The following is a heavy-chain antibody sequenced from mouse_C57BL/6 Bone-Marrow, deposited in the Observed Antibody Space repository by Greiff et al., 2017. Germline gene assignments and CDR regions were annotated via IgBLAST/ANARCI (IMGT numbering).Heavy chain of an antibody. J-gene: IGHJ2*01. CDR3: ARSRTVVARDYFDY. CDR1: GYAFSSSW. V-gene: IGHV1-82*01. D-gene: IGHD1-1*01. Sequence: QVQLQQSGPELVKPGASVKISCKASGYAFSSSWMNWVKQRPGKGLEWIGRIYPGDGDTNYNGKFKGKATLTADKSSSTAYMQRSSLTSEDAAVYFCARSRTVVARDYFDYWGQGTTLTVSS. CDR2: IYPGDGDT.